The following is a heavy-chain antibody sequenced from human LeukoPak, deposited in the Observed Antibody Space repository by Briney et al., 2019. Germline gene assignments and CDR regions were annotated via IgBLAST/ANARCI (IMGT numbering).Heavy chain of an antibody. CDR3: ARWRTGTIFDY. D-gene: IGHD1-7*01. CDR1: GFTFSSYG. V-gene: IGHV3-30*03. CDR2: ISYDGSNK. Sequence: GRSLRLSCAASGFTFSSYGMHWVRQAPGKGLEWVALISYDGSNKDYADSVKGRFTISRDNSKNTLYLQMSSLRPEDTAVYYCARWRTGTIFDYWGQGTLVIVSS. J-gene: IGHJ4*02.